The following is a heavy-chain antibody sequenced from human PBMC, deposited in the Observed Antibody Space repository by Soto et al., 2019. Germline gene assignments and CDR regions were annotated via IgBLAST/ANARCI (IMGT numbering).Heavy chain of an antibody. CDR1: SGSLNAYY. V-gene: IGHV4-34*01. CDR2: NNFSGTS. D-gene: IGHD3-10*01. Sequence: SETLSLTCAVDSGSLNAYYWNWIRQTPGKGLEWIGENNFSGTSSFNPSLKSRVIIELDKSKGQFSLKLTSVTAADSAVYYCARGRSHYGAGRLNWFDPWGQGTLVTVSS. CDR3: ARGRSHYGAGRLNWFDP. J-gene: IGHJ5*02.